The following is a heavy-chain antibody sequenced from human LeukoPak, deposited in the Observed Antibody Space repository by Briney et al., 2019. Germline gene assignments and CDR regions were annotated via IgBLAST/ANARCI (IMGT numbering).Heavy chain of an antibody. Sequence: VASVKVSCKASGGTFSSYTISWVRQAPGQGLEWMGRIIPILGIANYAQKFQGRVTITADESTSTAYMELSSLRSEDTAVYYCARVRYLDYDFWSGFDYFDYWGQGTLVTVSS. D-gene: IGHD3-3*01. CDR2: IIPILGIA. CDR1: GGTFSSYT. J-gene: IGHJ4*02. CDR3: ARVRYLDYDFWSGFDYFDY. V-gene: IGHV1-69*02.